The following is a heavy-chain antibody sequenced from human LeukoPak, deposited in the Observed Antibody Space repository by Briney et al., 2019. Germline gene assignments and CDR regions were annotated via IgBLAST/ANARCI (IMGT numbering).Heavy chain of an antibody. V-gene: IGHV3-21*01. CDR3: AELGITMIGGV. CDR2: ISSSSSYI. D-gene: IGHD3-10*02. Sequence: PGGSLRLSCAASGLTFSGYSMNWVRQAPGKGLEWVSSISSSSSYIYYADSVKGRFTISRDNAKNSLYLQMNSLRAEDTAVYYCAELGITMIGGVWGKGTTVTISS. J-gene: IGHJ6*04. CDR1: GLTFSGYS.